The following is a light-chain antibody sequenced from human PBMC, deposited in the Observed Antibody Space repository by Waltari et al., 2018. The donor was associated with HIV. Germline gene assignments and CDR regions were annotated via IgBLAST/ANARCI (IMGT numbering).Light chain of an antibody. CDR1: SRDVGGYNS. CDR3: SSFSSRHTYV. CDR2: EVS. Sequence: QSVMTQPASVSGSPGQPLTLACPGTSRDVGGYNSVSWFQPHTGNSPDLMIYEVSNRRSGVSNRFSGSKSGNTASLTISGLQAEDEADYYCSSFSSRHTYVFGTGTRVTVL. J-gene: IGLJ1*01. V-gene: IGLV2-14*01.